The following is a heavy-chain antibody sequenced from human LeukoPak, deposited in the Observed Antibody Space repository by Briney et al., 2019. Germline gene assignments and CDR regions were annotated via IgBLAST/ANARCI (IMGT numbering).Heavy chain of an antibody. J-gene: IGHJ3*02. Sequence: SQTLSLTCTVSGGSISSGGYYWSWIRQHPGKGLEWIGYIYYSGSTYYNPSLKSRVTISVDTSKNQFSLKLSSVTAADTAVYYCARDLEGSGSKSPGAFDIWGQGTMVTVSS. CDR1: GGSISSGGYY. CDR2: IYYSGST. D-gene: IGHD3-10*01. V-gene: IGHV4-31*03. CDR3: ARDLEGSGSKSPGAFDI.